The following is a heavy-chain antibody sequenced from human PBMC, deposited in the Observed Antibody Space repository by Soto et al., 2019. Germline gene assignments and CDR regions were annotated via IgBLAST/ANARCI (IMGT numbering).Heavy chain of an antibody. CDR3: ARDRNGGNSGFYDY. CDR1: GDSIRSGGYY. CDR2: VYPSGTT. V-gene: IGHV4-31*03. J-gene: IGHJ4*02. D-gene: IGHD2-21*02. Sequence: QVQLQESGPGLVKPSQTLSLTCTVSGDSIRSGGYYWGWIRQFPGKGLEWIGYVYPSGTTNYSPSLKSRVTISVDTSKNQFSLRLTSVTAADTAVYYCARDRNGGNSGFYDYWGQGTLVTISS.